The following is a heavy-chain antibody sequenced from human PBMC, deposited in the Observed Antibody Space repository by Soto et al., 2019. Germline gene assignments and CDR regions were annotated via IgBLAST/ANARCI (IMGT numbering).Heavy chain of an antibody. V-gene: IGHV5-10-1*01. CDR3: ARLRGNWFVP. D-gene: IGHD3-10*01. CDR2: IDPSDSYT. J-gene: IGHJ5*02. Sequence: GESLKISCKGSEYNFTSYWISWVRQRPGKGLEWMGRIDPSDSYTNYSPSFEGHVTISADKSISTAYLQWSSLKVSVSGIYYCARLRGNWFVPWGQGSLVTVSS. CDR1: EYNFTSYW.